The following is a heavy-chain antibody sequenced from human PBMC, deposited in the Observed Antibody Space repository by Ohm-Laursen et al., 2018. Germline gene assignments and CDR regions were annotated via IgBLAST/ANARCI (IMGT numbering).Heavy chain of an antibody. Sequence: SLRLSCAASGFTFSSYSMNWVRQAPGKGLEWVSSISSSSSYIYYADSVKGRFTISRDNAKNSLYLQMNSLRAEDTAVYYCARLPGIAVAGTIDYWGQGTLVTVSS. V-gene: IGHV3-21*01. CDR2: ISSSSSYI. D-gene: IGHD6-19*01. J-gene: IGHJ4*02. CDR1: GFTFSSYS. CDR3: ARLPGIAVAGTIDY.